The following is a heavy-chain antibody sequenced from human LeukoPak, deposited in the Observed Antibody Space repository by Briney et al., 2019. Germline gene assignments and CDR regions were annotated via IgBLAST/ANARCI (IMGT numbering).Heavy chain of an antibody. Sequence: SVNVSCKASGGTFSSYAISWVRQAPGQGLEWMGGIIPIFGTANYAQKFQGRVTITADESTSTAYMELSSLRSEDTAVYYCAREVRDDSSGYYYPFDYWGQGTLVTVSS. CDR1: GGTFSSYA. D-gene: IGHD3-22*01. CDR3: AREVRDDSSGYYYPFDY. CDR2: IIPIFGTA. J-gene: IGHJ4*02. V-gene: IGHV1-69*13.